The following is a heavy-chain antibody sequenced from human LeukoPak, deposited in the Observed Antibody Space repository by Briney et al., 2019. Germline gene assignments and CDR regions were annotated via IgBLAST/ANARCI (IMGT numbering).Heavy chain of an antibody. J-gene: IGHJ4*02. CDR3: ARGARQDLRYFDWLGPDY. D-gene: IGHD3-9*01. Sequence: GASVKVSCKASGYTLTSYDINWVRQATGQGLEWMGWMNPNSGNTGYAQKFQGRVTMTRNTSISTAYMELSSLRSEDTAVYYCARGARQDLRYFDWLGPDYWGQGTLVTVSS. CDR1: GYTLTSYD. V-gene: IGHV1-8*01. CDR2: MNPNSGNT.